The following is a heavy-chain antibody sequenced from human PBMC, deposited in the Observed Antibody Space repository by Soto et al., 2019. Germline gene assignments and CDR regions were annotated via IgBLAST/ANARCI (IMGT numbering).Heavy chain of an antibody. V-gene: IGHV4-34*01. CDR2: INHSGST. Sequence: SETLSLTCAVYGGSFSGYYWIWIRQPPGKGLEWIGEINHSGSTNYNPSLKSRVTISVDTSKNQFSLKLSSVTAADTAVYYCARGWGSGWLNYFDYWGQGTLVTVSS. D-gene: IGHD6-19*01. CDR1: GGSFSGYY. CDR3: ARGWGSGWLNYFDY. J-gene: IGHJ4*02.